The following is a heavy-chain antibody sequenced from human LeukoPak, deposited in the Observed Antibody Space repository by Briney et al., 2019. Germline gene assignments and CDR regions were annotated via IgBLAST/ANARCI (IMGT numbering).Heavy chain of an antibody. D-gene: IGHD3-3*01. V-gene: IGHV3-48*02. CDR2: ISSSNSTI. CDR3: ARAGGRSGYLYYYYYHMDV. Sequence: PGGSLRLSCAASGFTFSSYSMNWVRQAPGKGLEWVSYISSSNSTIYYADSVKGRFTISRDNAKNSLYLQMNSPRDEDTAVYYCARAGGRSGYLYYYYYHMDVWGKGTTVTVSS. CDR1: GFTFSSYS. J-gene: IGHJ6*03.